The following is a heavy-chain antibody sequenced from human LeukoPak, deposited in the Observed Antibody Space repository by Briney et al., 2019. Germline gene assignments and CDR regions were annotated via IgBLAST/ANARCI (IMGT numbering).Heavy chain of an antibody. Sequence: PSETLTLTCAVYGGSFSGYYWSWIRQPPGKGLEWIGEINHSGSTYYNPSLKSRVTISVDTSKNQFSLKLISVTAADTAVYYCARNFQYFDLPDYWGQGTLVTVSS. J-gene: IGHJ4*02. CDR1: GGSFSGYY. V-gene: IGHV4-34*01. D-gene: IGHD2/OR15-2a*01. CDR2: INHSGST. CDR3: ARNFQYFDLPDY.